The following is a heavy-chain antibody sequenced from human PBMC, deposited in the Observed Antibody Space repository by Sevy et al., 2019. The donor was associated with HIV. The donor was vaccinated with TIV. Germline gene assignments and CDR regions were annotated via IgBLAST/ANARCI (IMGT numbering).Heavy chain of an antibody. CDR2: ISHEGTYK. V-gene: IGHV3-30*04. Sequence: LSLTCAAFGFIFTNYPIHWVRQAPGKGLEWVAVISHEGTYKYYADPVKGRFTISRDNPKNTMYLQMSSLRKEDTAVYYCARGPIQLGAFDVWGQGTKVTVSS. CDR3: ARGPIQLGAFDV. D-gene: IGHD3-16*01. J-gene: IGHJ3*01. CDR1: GFIFTNYP.